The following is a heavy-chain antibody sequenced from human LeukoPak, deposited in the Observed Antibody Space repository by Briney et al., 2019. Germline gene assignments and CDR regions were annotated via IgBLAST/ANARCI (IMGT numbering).Heavy chain of an antibody. CDR2: INPNSGGT. J-gene: IGHJ4*02. CDR3: ARVGLRYFDWLFLDY. V-gene: IGHV1-2*04. CDR1: GYTFTGYY. D-gene: IGHD3-9*01. Sequence: ASVKVSCKASGYTFTGYYMHWVRQAPGQGLEWMGWINPNSGGTNYAQRFQGWVTMTRDTSISRAYMELSRLRSDDTAVYYCARVGLRYFDWLFLDYWGQGTLVTVSS.